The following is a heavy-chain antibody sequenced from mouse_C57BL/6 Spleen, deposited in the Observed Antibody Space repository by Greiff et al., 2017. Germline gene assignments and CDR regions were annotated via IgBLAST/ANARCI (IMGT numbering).Heavy chain of an antibody. V-gene: IGHV1-55*01. CDR3: ARGGGPYAMDY. J-gene: IGHJ4*01. CDR1: GYTFTSYW. CDR2: IYPGSGST. Sequence: QVHVKQPGAELVKPGASVKMSCKASGYTFTSYWITWVKQRPGQGLEWIGDIYPGSGSTNYNEKFKSKATLTVDTSSSTAYMQLSSLTSEDSAVYYCARGGGPYAMDYWGQGTSVTVSS.